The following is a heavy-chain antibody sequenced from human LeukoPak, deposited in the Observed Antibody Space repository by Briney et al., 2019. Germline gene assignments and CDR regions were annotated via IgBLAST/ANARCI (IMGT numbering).Heavy chain of an antibody. V-gene: IGHV1-2*02. CDR1: GYTFTGYY. CDR2: IYPYSGDT. J-gene: IGHJ2*01. CDR3: ARPVAATMVTTGYWYFDL. Sequence: ASVTVSCKASGYTFTGYYIHWVRQAPGQGLEWMGWIYPYSGDTNYAQNFQGRVTMTRDTSISTAYMELSRLRSDDTAVYYCARPVAATMVTTGYWYFDLWGRGTLVTVSS. D-gene: IGHD4-17*01.